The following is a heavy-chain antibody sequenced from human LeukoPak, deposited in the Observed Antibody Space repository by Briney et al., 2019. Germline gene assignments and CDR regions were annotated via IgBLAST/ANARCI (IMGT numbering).Heavy chain of an antibody. CDR2: IGYSAGDT. J-gene: IGHJ4*02. D-gene: IGHD4-17*01. Sequence: GGSLRLSCAASGFTVSSYAMTWLRQAPGKGLEWVSAIGYSAGDTYYADSVKGRFTISRDNSMNTLYLQMSSLRADDTALYYCAKDDDGHHHGVDHWGQGTLVTVSS. CDR1: GFTVSSYA. V-gene: IGHV3-23*01. CDR3: AKDDDGHHHGVDH.